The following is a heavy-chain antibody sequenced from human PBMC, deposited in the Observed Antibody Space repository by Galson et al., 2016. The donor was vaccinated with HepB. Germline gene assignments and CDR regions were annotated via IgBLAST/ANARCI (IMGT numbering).Heavy chain of an antibody. CDR3: SSYLVQSWVGSGAFDT. Sequence: SETLSLTCTVSGAHINRNTWWSWVRQPPGKRLEWIGEVFHSGLTYYNPSLKSRVTMSVDESKNLFSLKLMSVTAADTAVYYCSSYLVQSWVGSGAFDTGGQGTLVSVSS. CDR2: VFHSGLT. V-gene: IGHV4-4*02. D-gene: IGHD3-10*01. CDR1: GAHINRNTW. J-gene: IGHJ3*02.